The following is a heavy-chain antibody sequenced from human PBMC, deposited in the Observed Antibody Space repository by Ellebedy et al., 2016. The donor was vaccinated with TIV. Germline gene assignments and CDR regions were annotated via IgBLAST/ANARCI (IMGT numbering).Heavy chain of an antibody. CDR1: GFAFTSYG. D-gene: IGHD3-16*01. Sequence: AASVKVSCKASGFAFTSYGFSWVRQAPGQGLEWMGWISAYNGKKNYAQKFQGRVTMTTETSTGTVYMELRTLGSDDTAVYFWAKGGWGGRLGESFLEYWGQGTLVTVSS. J-gene: IGHJ4*02. CDR2: ISAYNGKK. V-gene: IGHV1-18*04. CDR3: AKGGWGGRLGESFLEY.